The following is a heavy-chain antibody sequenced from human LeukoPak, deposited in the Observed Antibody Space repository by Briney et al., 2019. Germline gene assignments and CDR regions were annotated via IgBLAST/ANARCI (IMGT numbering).Heavy chain of an antibody. CDR1: GFTFSDSG. D-gene: IGHD2-21*01. CDR3: TRYGDYPFDY. V-gene: IGHV3-73*01. Sequence: GGSLRLSCAASGFTFSDSGMHWVRQASGKGLEWVGRIRSKANSYATAYAASVKGRITISRDDSKNTAYLQMNSLKTEDTAVYYCTRYGDYPFDYWGQGTLVTVSS. J-gene: IGHJ4*02. CDR2: IRSKANSYAT.